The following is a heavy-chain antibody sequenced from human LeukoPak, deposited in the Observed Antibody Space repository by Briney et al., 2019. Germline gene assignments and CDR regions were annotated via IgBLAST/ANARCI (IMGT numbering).Heavy chain of an antibody. CDR2: INPNSGGT. CDR3: ARGMGWFRRLNYFDY. CDR1: GYTFTGYY. Sequence: ASVKVSCKASGYTFTGYYMHWVRQAPGQGLEWMGWINPNSGGTNYAQKFQGRVTMTRDTSISTAYMELSRLRSDDTAVYYCARGMGWFRRLNYFDYWGQGTLVTVSS. D-gene: IGHD3/OR15-3a*01. J-gene: IGHJ4*02. V-gene: IGHV1-2*02.